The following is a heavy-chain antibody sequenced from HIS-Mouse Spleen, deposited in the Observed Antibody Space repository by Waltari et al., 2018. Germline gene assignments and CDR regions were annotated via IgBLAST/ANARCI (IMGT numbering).Heavy chain of an antibody. J-gene: IGHJ3*02. V-gene: IGHV3-9*01. CDR2: ISWNSGSI. D-gene: IGHD3-3*01. Sequence: EVQLVESGGGLVLPGRSLRLSCAASGFPFDDYAMPWVRNAPGKGLEWVSGISWNSGSIGYADSVKGRFTISRDNAKNSLYLQMNSLRAEDTALYYCAKDIGSGDLDLVDIWGQGTMVTVSS. CDR1: GFPFDDYA. CDR3: AKDIGSGDLDLVDI.